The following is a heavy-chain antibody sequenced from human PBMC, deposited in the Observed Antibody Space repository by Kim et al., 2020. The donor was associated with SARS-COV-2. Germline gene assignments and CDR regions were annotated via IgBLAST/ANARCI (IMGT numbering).Heavy chain of an antibody. CDR2: ISGSGGST. D-gene: IGHD1-1*01. Sequence: GGSLRLSCAASGFTFSSYAMSWVRQAPGKGLEWVSAISGSGGSTYYADSVKGRFTISRDNSKNTLYLQMNSLRAEDTAVYYCAKGVDNWNTPGRYYFDYWGQGTLVTVSS. V-gene: IGHV3-23*01. J-gene: IGHJ4*02. CDR1: GFTFSSYA. CDR3: AKGVDNWNTPGRYYFDY.